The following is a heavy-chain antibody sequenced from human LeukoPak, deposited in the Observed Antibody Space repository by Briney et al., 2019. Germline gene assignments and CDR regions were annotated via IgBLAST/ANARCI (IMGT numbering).Heavy chain of an antibody. CDR2: ISGSGGST. CDR3: ALGTKYSGYGGRAFDY. D-gene: IGHD5-12*01. CDR1: GFTFRSFA. J-gene: IGHJ4*02. V-gene: IGHV3-23*01. Sequence: PGGSLRLSCAAPGFTFRSFAMSWVRQAPGKGLEWVSPISGSGGSTYYADSVKGRFTISRDNSKNTLYLQMNSLRAEDTAVYYCALGTKYSGYGGRAFDYWGQGTLVTVSS.